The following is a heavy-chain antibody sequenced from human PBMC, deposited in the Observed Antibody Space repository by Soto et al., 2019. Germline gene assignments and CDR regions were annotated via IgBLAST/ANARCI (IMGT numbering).Heavy chain of an antibody. J-gene: IGHJ4*02. D-gene: IGHD5-12*01. V-gene: IGHV3-33*01. CDR1: GFTFSSYG. Sequence: QVQLVESGGGVVQPGRSLRLSCAASGFTFSSYGMHWVRQAPGKGLEWVAVIWYDGSNKYYADSVKGRFTISRDNSKNTLYLQMNSLRAEDTAVYYCARDAPSSWPGMSGSLDYWGQGTLVTVSS. CDR3: ARDAPSSWPGMSGSLDY. CDR2: IWYDGSNK.